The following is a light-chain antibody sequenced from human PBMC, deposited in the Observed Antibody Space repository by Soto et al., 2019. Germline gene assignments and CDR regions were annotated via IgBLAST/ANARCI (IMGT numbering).Light chain of an antibody. J-gene: IGKJ5*01. CDR1: HSVTSNS. Sequence: EIVLTQSPGTLSLSPGERASLSCRASHSVTSNSLAWYQQQPSQAPRLLIYGTSRRATGIPDRFSGSGSGTDFTLTISRLEPEDFAVYFCHQYGSSPDTFGQGTRLEIK. CDR2: GTS. CDR3: HQYGSSPDT. V-gene: IGKV3-20*01.